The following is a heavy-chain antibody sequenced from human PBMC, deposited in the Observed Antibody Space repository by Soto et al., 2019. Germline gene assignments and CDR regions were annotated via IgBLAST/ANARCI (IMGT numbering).Heavy chain of an antibody. V-gene: IGHV6-1*01. CDR2: TYYSSKWYN. J-gene: IGHJ3*02. Sequence: QSQTLSLTCSISGDSVSSNSAAWNWIRQSPSRGLERLGRTYYSSKWYNDYAVSVKSRITINPDTSKNQFSLQLNSVTPEDTAVYYCARFNGNDGQDAFDIWGQGKMVTVS. CDR3: ARFNGNDGQDAFDI. CDR1: GDSVSSNSAA. D-gene: IGHD1-1*01.